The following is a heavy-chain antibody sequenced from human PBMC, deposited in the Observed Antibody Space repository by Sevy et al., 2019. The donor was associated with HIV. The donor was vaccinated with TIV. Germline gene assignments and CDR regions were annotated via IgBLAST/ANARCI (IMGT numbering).Heavy chain of an antibody. J-gene: IGHJ6*02. D-gene: IGHD3-22*01. V-gene: IGHV1-69*13. CDR1: GGTFSSYA. CDR2: IIPIFGTA. CDR3: ARGYYDSSGYYSRYYYYYYGMDV. Sequence: ASVKVSCKASGGTFSSYAISWVRQAPGQGLEWMGGIIPIFGTANYAQKFQGRVTITPDESTSTAYMELSSLRSEDTAVYYCARGYYDSSGYYSRYYYYYYGMDVWGQGTTVTVSS.